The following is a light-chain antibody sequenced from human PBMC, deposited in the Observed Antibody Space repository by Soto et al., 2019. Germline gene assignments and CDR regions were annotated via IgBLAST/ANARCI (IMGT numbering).Light chain of an antibody. V-gene: IGKV3-20*01. J-gene: IGKJ3*01. CDR2: DAS. CDR3: QQYGSSPFT. CDR1: QSVSSSY. Sequence: EIVLTQSPGTLSLSPGERATLSCRASQSVSSSYLAWYQQKPGQAPRLLIYDASSRATGIPDRFSGSGSGTDFTLTISRLEPEDCAVYYCQQYGSSPFTFGPGTKVDIK.